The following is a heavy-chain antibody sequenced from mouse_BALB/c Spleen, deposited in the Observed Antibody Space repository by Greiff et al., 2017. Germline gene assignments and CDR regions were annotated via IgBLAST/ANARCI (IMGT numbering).Heavy chain of an antibody. CDR1: GFTFSDYY. Sequence: EVQLVESGGGLVKPGGSLKLSCAASGFTFSDYYMYWVRQTPEKRLEWVATISDGGSYTYYPDSVKGRFTISRDNAKNNLYLQMSSLKSEDTAMYYCARAIPFAYWGQGTLVTVSA. CDR3: ARAIPFAY. V-gene: IGHV5-4*02. CDR2: ISDGGSYT. J-gene: IGHJ3*01.